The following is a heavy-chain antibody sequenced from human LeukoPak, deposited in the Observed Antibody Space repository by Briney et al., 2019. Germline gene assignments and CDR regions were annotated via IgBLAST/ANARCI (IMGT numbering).Heavy chain of an antibody. CDR2: INANNGDT. V-gene: IGHV1-2*02. CDR1: GYTFTDYY. CDR3: ARVSPIYQLFFWFDP. Sequence: ASVKVSCRASGYTFTDYYIHWVRQAPGQGLDWMGWINANNGDTKYAQKFQGRVTMTRDTSINTAYVDLASLRSDDSAIYYCARVSPIYQLFFWFDPWGQGTLVTVSS. J-gene: IGHJ5*02. D-gene: IGHD2-2*02.